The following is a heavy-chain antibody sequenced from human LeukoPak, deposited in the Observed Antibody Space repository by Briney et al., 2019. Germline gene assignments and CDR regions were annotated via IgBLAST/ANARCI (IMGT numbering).Heavy chain of an antibody. V-gene: IGHV4-59*01. D-gene: IGHD5-12*01. Sequence: SETLSLTCTVSGGSISSYYWSWIRQPPGKGLEWIGYIYYSGSTNYNPSLKSRVTISVDTSKNQFSLKLSSVTAADTAVYYCARGAYSATKQASIDYWGQGTLVTVSS. CDR2: IYYSGST. CDR1: GGSISSYY. J-gene: IGHJ4*02. CDR3: ARGAYSATKQASIDY.